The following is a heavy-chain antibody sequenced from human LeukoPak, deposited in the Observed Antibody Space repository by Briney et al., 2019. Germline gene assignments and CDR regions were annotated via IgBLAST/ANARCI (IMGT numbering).Heavy chain of an antibody. CDR3: ARGGVGAAGMGWWFDP. CDR2: IYYSGST. Sequence: SETLSLTCTVSGGSISSYYWSWIRQPPGKGLEWIWYIYYSGSTNYNPSLRSRVTISVDTSKNQLSLKLSSVTAADTAVYYCARGGVGAAGMGWWFDPWGQGTLVTVSS. J-gene: IGHJ5*02. D-gene: IGHD6-13*01. CDR1: GGSISSYY. V-gene: IGHV4-59*01.